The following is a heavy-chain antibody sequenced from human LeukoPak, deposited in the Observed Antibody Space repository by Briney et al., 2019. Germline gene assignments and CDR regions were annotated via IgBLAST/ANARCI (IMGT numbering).Heavy chain of an antibody. CDR1: GGSFSGYY. CDR3: ARGHYDFWSGYYTGLSENYMDV. D-gene: IGHD3-3*01. V-gene: IGHV4-34*01. CDR2: INHSGST. J-gene: IGHJ6*03. Sequence: PSETLSLTCAVYGGSFSGYYWSWIRQPPGKGLEWIGEINHSGSTNYNPSLKSRVTISVDTSKNQFSLKLSSVTAADTAVYYCARGHYDFWSGYYTGLSENYMDVWGEGTTVTVSS.